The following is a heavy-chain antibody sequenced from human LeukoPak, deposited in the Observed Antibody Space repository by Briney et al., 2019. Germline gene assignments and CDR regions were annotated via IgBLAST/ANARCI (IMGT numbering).Heavy chain of an antibody. J-gene: IGHJ1*01. Sequence: GGSLRLSCAASGFTFSGPPIHCPPHAPAQGLEWVGRIRSKSNTYPTASAASVHGTFTNSRDHSQNTAYLPMHRQHSEDTAVYYCTSSPEAEYFEHWGQGTLVTVSS. D-gene: IGHD3/OR15-3a*01. CDR2: IRSKSNTYPT. CDR1: GFTFSGPP. V-gene: IGHV3-73*01. CDR3: TSSPEAEYFEH.